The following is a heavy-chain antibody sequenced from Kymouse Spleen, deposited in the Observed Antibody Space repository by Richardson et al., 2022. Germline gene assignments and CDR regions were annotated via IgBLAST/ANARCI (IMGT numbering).Heavy chain of an antibody. CDR1: GFTFSDYY. V-gene: IGHV3-11*01. CDR3: ARERVLLWFGELLDHYYYYGMDV. Sequence: QVQLVESGGGLVKPGGSLRLSCAASGFTFSDYYMSWIRQAPGKGLEWVSYISSSGSTIYYADSVKGRFTISRDNAKNSLYLQMNSLRAEDTAVYYCARERVLLWFGELLDHYYYYGMDVWGQGTTVTVSS. CDR2: ISSSGSTI. D-gene: IGHD3-10*01. J-gene: IGHJ6*02.